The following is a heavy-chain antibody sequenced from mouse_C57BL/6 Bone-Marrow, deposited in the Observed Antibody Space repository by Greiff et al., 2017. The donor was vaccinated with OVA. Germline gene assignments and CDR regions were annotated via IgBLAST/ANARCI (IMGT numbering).Heavy chain of an antibody. V-gene: IGHV1-63*01. CDR3: ARDCYAGGHDALDY. CDR2: IYPGGGYT. Sequence: VQLQESGAELVRPGTSVKMSCKASGYTFTNYWIGWAKQRPGHGLEWIGDIYPGGGYTNYNEKFKGKATLTADKSSSTAYMQFSSLTSEDSAIDYCARDCYAGGHDALDYWGQGTSVTVSS. CDR1: GYTFTNYW. J-gene: IGHJ4*01. D-gene: IGHD1-1*01.